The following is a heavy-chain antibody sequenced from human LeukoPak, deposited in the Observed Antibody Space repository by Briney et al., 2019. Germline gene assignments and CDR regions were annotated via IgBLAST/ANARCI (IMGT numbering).Heavy chain of an antibody. V-gene: IGHV3-11*06. D-gene: IGHD3-10*01. CDR3: ARATRGSLTQYFDY. Sequence: SVKGRFTISRDNAKNSLYLQMNSLRAEDTAVYYCARATRGSLTQYFDYWGQGTLVTVSS. J-gene: IGHJ4*02.